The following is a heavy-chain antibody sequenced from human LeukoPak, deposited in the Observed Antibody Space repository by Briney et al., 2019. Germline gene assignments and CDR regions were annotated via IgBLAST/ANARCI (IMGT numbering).Heavy chain of an antibody. CDR2: INPNTGGT. J-gene: IGHJ4*02. CDR1: GYTLSDYY. V-gene: IGHV1-2*02. D-gene: IGHD3-22*01. CDR3: VPRAATPKPGEAYSHDSSVYYYFDY. Sequence: ASVKVSCKASGYTLSDYYMHWVRQAPAQGLEWMGWINPNTGGTHYAQRFQGRVSMTRDTSISTAYLELSSLPSDDTAVYYCVPRAATPKPGEAYSHDSSVYYYFDYWGQGTLVTVSS.